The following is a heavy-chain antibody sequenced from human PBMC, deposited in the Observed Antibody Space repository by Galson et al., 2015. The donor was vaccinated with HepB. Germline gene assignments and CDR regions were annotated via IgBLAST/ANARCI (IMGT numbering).Heavy chain of an antibody. Sequence: PALVKPTQTLTLTCTFSGFSLSTSGMCVSWIRQPPGKALEWLARIDWDDDKYYSTSLKTRLTISKDTSKNQVVLTMTNMDPVDTATYYCARIRYSSGRPEFGPLMDFDYWGQGTLVTVSS. CDR3: ARIRYSSGRPEFGPLMDFDY. J-gene: IGHJ4*02. D-gene: IGHD6-19*01. CDR1: GFSLSTSGMC. CDR2: IDWDDDK. V-gene: IGHV2-70*11.